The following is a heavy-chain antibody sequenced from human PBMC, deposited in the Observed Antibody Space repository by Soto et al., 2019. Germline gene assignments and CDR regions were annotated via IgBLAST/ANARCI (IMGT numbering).Heavy chain of an antibody. CDR1: GYTFTSYG. CDR2: ISAYNGNT. V-gene: IGHV1-18*01. J-gene: IGHJ3*02. Sequence: ASVKVSCKASGYTFTSYGISWVRQAPGQGLEWMGWISAYNGNTNYAQKLQGRVTMTTDTSTSTAYMELRSLRSDDTAVYYCARDLDDIVVVPAALVAFDIWGQGTMVTVSS. CDR3: ARDLDDIVVVPAALVAFDI. D-gene: IGHD2-2*01.